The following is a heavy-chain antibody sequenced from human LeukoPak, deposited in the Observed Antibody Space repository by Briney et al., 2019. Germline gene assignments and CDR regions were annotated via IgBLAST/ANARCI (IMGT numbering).Heavy chain of an antibody. J-gene: IGHJ4*02. CDR1: GFTFSSYA. Sequence: GGSLRLSCEVSGFTFSSYAMSWVRQAPGKGLEWVSAISGSGGTTNYADSVKGRLTISRDNSQNTLYLQMNSLRAEDTAVYYCAKRTPYSSGSYYFVYWGQGTLVTVSS. V-gene: IGHV3-23*01. D-gene: IGHD3-22*01. CDR2: ISGSGGTT. CDR3: AKRTPYSSGSYYFVY.